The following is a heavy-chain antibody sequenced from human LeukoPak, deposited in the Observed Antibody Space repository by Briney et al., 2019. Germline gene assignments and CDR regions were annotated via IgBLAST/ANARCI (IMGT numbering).Heavy chain of an antibody. Sequence: PGGSLRLSCAASGFTFSSYGMHWVRQAPGKGLEWVAVISYDGSNKYYADSVKGRFTISRDNSKNTLYLQMNSLRAEDTAVYYCAKSKVQYYYDSSAIDYWGQGTLATVSS. CDR1: GFTFSSYG. CDR2: ISYDGSNK. D-gene: IGHD3-22*01. CDR3: AKSKVQYYYDSSAIDY. J-gene: IGHJ4*02. V-gene: IGHV3-30*18.